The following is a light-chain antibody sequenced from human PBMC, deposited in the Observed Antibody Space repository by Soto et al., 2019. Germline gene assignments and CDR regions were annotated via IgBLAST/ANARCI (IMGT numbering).Light chain of an antibody. J-gene: IGLJ1*01. CDR1: SANIGAAYN. CDR2: GNN. Sequence: QSVLTQPPSVSGAPGQRVTISCTGSSANIGAAYNVDWYQQLPGTAPKLLIYGNNNRPSGVPARFSGSKSGTSASLAIAGIQAQDQGHYSSKSYDRSLSGYVFGTGTKVTV. CDR3: KSYDRSLSGYV. V-gene: IGLV1-40*01.